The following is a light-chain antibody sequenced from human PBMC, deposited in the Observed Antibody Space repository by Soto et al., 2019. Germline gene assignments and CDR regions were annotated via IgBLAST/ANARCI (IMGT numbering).Light chain of an antibody. V-gene: IGKV1-39*01. CDR2: AAS. J-gene: IGKJ1*01. CDR1: QSISYY. CDR3: QQSYSTLGRT. Sequence: DIQMTQSPSSLSASVGDRVTITYRASQSISYYLNWYQQKPGKAPKLLIYAASKLQSGVPSRFSGSGSGTDFSLTISSLEPEDFATYYCQQSYSTLGRTFGQGTKVEI.